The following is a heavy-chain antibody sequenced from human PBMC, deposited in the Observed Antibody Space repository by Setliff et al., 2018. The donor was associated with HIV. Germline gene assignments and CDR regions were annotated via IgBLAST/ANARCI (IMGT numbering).Heavy chain of an antibody. D-gene: IGHD3-22*01. CDR1: GFTFSSYA. Sequence: GGSLRLSCAASGFTFSSYAMSWVRQAPGKGLEWVSTISTSGADTYDAHSMKGRFTISRDNSKNTLYLQMNSLTAEDTAVYYCATTDDSSLSYYFNYWGQGTLVTVSS. CDR3: ATTDDSSLSYYFNY. CDR2: ISTSGADT. V-gene: IGHV3-23*01. J-gene: IGHJ4*02.